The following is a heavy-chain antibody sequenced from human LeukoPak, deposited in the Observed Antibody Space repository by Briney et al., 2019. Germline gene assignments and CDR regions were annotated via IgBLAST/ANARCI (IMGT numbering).Heavy chain of an antibody. J-gene: IGHJ4*02. Sequence: RGSLRLSCAASGFTFSSYSMNWVRPAPGKGLEWVSPISSSSSYIYYADSVKGRFTISRDNAKNSLYLQMNSLRAEDTAVYYCARGTRYCSSTSCFRGPPDYWGQGTLVTVSS. CDR3: ARGTRYCSSTSCFRGPPDY. D-gene: IGHD2-2*01. V-gene: IGHV3-21*01. CDR2: ISSSSSYI. CDR1: GFTFSSYS.